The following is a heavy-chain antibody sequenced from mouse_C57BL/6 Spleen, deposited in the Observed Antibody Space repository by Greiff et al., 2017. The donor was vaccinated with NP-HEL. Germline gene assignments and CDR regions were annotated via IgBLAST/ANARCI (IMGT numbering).Heavy chain of an antibody. CDR1: GYTFTDYY. Sequence: EVQLQQSGPELVKPGASVKISCKASGYTFTDYYMNWVKQSHGKSLEWIGDINPNNGGTSYNQKFKGKATLTVDKSSSTAYMELRSLTSEDSAVYYCARDPGNYWYFDVWGTGTTVTVSS. V-gene: IGHV1-26*01. CDR3: ARDPGNYWYFDV. D-gene: IGHD2-1*01. J-gene: IGHJ1*03. CDR2: INPNNGGT.